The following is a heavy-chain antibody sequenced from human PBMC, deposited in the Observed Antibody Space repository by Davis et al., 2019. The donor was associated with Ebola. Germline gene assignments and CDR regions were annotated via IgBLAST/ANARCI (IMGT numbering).Heavy chain of an antibody. D-gene: IGHD6-13*01. Sequence: GESLKISCAASGFTFSSYWMHWVRQAPGKGLVWVSRINSDGSSTSYADSVKGRFTISRDNAKNTLYLQMNSLRAEDTAVYYCARDADSSSWRTAGFDYWGQGTLVTVSS. CDR1: GFTFSSYW. V-gene: IGHV3-74*01. J-gene: IGHJ4*02. CDR2: INSDGSST. CDR3: ARDADSSSWRTAGFDY.